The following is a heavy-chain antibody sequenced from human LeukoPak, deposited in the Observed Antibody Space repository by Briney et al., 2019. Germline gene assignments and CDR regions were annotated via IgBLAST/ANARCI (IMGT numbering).Heavy chain of an antibody. CDR2: ISWNSGNI. D-gene: IGHD2-8*02. Sequence: GRSLRLSCAASGFTFDDYAMHWVRQAPGKGLEWVSGISWNSGNIGYADSVKGRFTISRDNSKGSLYLQMNSLRADDTAVYYCAKDGSWSCTDWGQGTLVRVSS. J-gene: IGHJ4*02. CDR3: AKDGSWSCTD. V-gene: IGHV3-9*01. CDR1: GFTFDDYA.